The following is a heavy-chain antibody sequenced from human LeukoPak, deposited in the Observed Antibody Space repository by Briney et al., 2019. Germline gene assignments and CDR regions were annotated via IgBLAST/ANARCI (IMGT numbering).Heavy chain of an antibody. CDR2: IKSKTDGGTT. J-gene: IGHJ6*02. CDR3: TAYIVVVKGHYYYYYGMDV. Sequence: SGGSLRLSCAAPGFTFSNAWMSWVRQAPGKGLEWVGRIKSKTDGGTTDYAAPVKGRFTISRDDSKNTLYLQMNSLKTEDTAVYYCTAYIVVVKGHYYYYYGMDVWGQGTTVTVSS. D-gene: IGHD3-22*01. V-gene: IGHV3-15*01. CDR1: GFTFSNAW.